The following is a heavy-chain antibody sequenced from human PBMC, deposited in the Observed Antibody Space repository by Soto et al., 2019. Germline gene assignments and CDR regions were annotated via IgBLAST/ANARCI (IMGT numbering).Heavy chain of an antibody. CDR2: ISSSSIYI. D-gene: IGHD3-9*01. V-gene: IGHV3-21*01. Sequence: GGSLRLSCAASAFTFSSYSMNWVRQAPGKGLEWVSSISSSSIYIYYADSVKGRFTISRDNAKNSLYLQMNSLRAEDTAVYYCARGYDILTGYYLALDVWGQGTTVTVSS. CDR1: AFTFSSYS. CDR3: ARGYDILTGYYLALDV. J-gene: IGHJ6*02.